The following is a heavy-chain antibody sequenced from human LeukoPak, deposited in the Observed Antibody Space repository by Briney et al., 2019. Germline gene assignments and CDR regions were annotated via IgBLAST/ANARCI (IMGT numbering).Heavy chain of an antibody. Sequence: WGSLRLSCSVSGFTFSTYVMHWVRQAPGKGLEYVSAISSNGDNTYYADSVKGRFTISRDNSKNTLYLQMSSLRADNTAVYYCVRGTGYWGQGTLVTVSS. CDR2: ISSNGDNT. CDR1: GFTFSTYV. V-gene: IGHV3-64D*06. J-gene: IGHJ4*02. CDR3: VRGTGY.